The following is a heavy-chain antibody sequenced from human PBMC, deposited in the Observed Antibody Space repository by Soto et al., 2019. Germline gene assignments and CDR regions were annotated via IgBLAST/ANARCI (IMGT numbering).Heavy chain of an antibody. Sequence: EVQLVESGGGLVQPGGSLRLSCAASGFTFSSYWMSWVRQAPGKGLEWVANIKQDGSEKYYMDSVKGRFTISRDNSQKSLYLHMNSLRAEDTAVYYCAREELGFSSGWYDFDYWGQGTLFTVSS. J-gene: IGHJ4*02. D-gene: IGHD6-19*01. V-gene: IGHV3-7*04. CDR2: IKQDGSEK. CDR1: GFTFSSYW. CDR3: AREELGFSSGWYDFDY.